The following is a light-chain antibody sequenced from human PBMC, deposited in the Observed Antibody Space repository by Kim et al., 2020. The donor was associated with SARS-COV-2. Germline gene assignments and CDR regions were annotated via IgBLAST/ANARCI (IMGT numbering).Light chain of an antibody. Sequence: ASVGDRITITCRASQTIDNYLNWYQQKPGRAPTLLIYTASNLQRGVPPRFSGGGSGTDFTLSISSLRPEDFATYFCHQSYRSPDTFGQGTKVEIK. CDR1: QTIDNY. J-gene: IGKJ2*01. V-gene: IGKV1-39*01. CDR3: HQSYRSPDT. CDR2: TAS.